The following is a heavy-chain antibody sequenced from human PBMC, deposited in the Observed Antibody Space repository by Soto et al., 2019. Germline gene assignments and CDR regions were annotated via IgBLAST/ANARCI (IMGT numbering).Heavy chain of an antibody. CDR1: GYTFTSYD. CDR2: MNPNSGNT. D-gene: IGHD2-15*01. J-gene: IGHJ4*02. V-gene: IGHV1-8*01. CDR3: ARAYCSGGSCYFDY. Sequence: ASVKVSCKASGYTFTSYDINWVRQATGQGLEWMGWMNPNSGNTGYAQKFQGRVTMTRNTSISTAYMELSSLRSEDTAVYYCARAYCSGGSCYFDYWGQGTLVIVSS.